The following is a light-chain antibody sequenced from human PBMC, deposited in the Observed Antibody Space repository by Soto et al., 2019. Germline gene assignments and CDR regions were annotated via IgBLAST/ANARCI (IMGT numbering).Light chain of an antibody. CDR1: SGSIASNY. CDR2: EYN. J-gene: IGLJ2*01. CDR3: QSYDSYRKV. Sequence: NFMLTQPHSVSESPGKTVSISCTRSSGSIASNYVQWYQQRPGSGPTTVIYEYNQRPSGVPDRFSGSIDSSSNSASLTISGLKTEDEADYYCQSYDSYRKVFGGGTKVTVL. V-gene: IGLV6-57*04.